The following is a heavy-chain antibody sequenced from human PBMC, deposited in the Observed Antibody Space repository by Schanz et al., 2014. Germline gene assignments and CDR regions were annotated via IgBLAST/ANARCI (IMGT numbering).Heavy chain of an antibody. V-gene: IGHV4-59*12. CDR2: MHYSGST. D-gene: IGHD3-16*01. J-gene: IGHJ5*02. CDR3: ARDALGGPHNWFDP. CDR1: GGSISDYY. Sequence: QVQLQESGPGLVKPSETLSLTCTFSGGSISDYYWSWIRQPPGKELEWIGYMHYSGSTNYNPSLKSRVTIPLDPPKNQFPLMLGSVPAADTAVYYCARDALGGPHNWFDPWGQGTLVSVSS.